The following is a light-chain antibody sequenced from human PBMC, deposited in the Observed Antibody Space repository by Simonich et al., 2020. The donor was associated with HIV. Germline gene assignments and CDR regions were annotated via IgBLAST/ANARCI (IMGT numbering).Light chain of an antibody. Sequence: EIVLTQSPGTLSLSPGERATLSCRAIQSVSSNFLAWYQQKPGQAPRLLIYTSSYRTTGIPDRFSCSGSGTDFTLTISRLEPEDFAVYYCQQYGSSPLTFGGGTKVEIK. CDR3: QQYGSSPLT. V-gene: IGKV3-20*01. CDR2: TSS. CDR1: QSVSSNF. J-gene: IGKJ4*01.